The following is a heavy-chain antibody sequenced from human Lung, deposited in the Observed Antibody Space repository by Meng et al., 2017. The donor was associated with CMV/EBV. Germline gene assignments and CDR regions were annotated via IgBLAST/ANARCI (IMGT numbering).Heavy chain of an antibody. Sequence: PDRGPGLLKLSHTLALTFTVSGASISSGGYAWSWIRQHPGKGLEWIGYIHSSGSTYYNPSLRSRLTISVDTSKNQFSLKLSSVTAADTAVYYCARASYGSGSPLGESWFDPWGQGTLVTVSS. V-gene: IGHV4-31*03. CDR2: IHSSGST. CDR3: ARASYGSGSPLGESWFDP. J-gene: IGHJ5*02. D-gene: IGHD3-10*01. CDR1: GASISSGGYA.